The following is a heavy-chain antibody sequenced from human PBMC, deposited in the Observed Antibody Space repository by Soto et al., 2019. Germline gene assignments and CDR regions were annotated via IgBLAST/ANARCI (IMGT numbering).Heavy chain of an antibody. CDR2: IYSGGST. CDR3: ARDPWAADY. Sequence: EVQLVESGGGXVXPGGSLRLSXAAXGXXVSXKXXXWVRQAPGKGLEWVSVIYSGGSTFYADSVRGRFTISRDNSKNTVNLQMNSLRAEDTAVYYCARDPWAADYWGQGTLVTVSS. CDR1: GXXVSXKX. V-gene: IGHV3-66*01. D-gene: IGHD3-16*01. J-gene: IGHJ4*02.